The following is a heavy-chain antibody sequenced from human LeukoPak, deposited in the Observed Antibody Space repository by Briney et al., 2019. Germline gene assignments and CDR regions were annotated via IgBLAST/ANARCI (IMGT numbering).Heavy chain of an antibody. J-gene: IGHJ4*02. D-gene: IGHD3-3*01. CDR1: GGTFSSYA. CDR2: IIPIFGTA. V-gene: IGHV1-69*05. CDR3: ATALPSLFGVVTNYFDY. Sequence: GASVKVSCKASGGTFSSYAISWVRQAPGQGLEWRGGIIPIFGTANYAQKFQGRVTITTDESTSTAYMELSSLRSEDTAVYYCATALPSLFGVVTNYFDYWGQGTLVTVSS.